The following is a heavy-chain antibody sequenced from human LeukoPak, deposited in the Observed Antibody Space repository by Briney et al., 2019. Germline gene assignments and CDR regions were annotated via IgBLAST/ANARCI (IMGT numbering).Heavy chain of an antibody. D-gene: IGHD1-1*01. Sequence: GRSLRLSCPASGFTFSSYAMRWVRQAPGKGLEWVSAISGGGGSTFYAGSVKGQFTNARDNSNSTPYLHMNSLRAKSTALYYSAKEQRERRRDLYYYYGMDVWGKGTTVTVSS. J-gene: IGHJ6*04. CDR2: ISGGGGST. CDR3: AKEQRERRRDLYYYYGMDV. V-gene: IGHV3-23*01. CDR1: GFTFSSYA.